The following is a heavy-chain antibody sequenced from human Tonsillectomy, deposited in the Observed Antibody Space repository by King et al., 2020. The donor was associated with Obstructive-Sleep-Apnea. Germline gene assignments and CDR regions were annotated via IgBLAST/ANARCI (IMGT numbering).Heavy chain of an antibody. CDR3: AKDPSWDGTNGGYFDY. J-gene: IGHJ4*02. CDR2: ITWNSGNI. CDR1: GFTFDDYA. D-gene: IGHD2-2*01. V-gene: IGHV3-9*01. Sequence: VQLVESGGGLVQPGRSLRLSCAASGFTFDDYAMHWVRQAPGKGLEWVSGITWNSGNIGYADSVKGRFTISRDNAKNSLFLQMNSLRADDTALYYCAKDPSWDGTNGGYFDYWGQGTLVIVSS.